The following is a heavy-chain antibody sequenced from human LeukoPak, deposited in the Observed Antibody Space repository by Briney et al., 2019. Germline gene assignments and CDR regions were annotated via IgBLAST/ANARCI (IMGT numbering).Heavy chain of an antibody. J-gene: IGHJ6*03. V-gene: IGHV4-39*01. D-gene: IGHD2/OR15-2a*01. CDR3: ARQVSDYFYHYMDV. Sequence: SETLSLTCTVSGGSIISNTYYWGWVRQSPGKGLEWIGNIYYSGTTYYNPSPKIRVTISEDTSRNRFSLMLSSVTAADTAIYYCARQVSDYFYHYMDVWGEGTTVIVSS. CDR2: IYYSGTT. CDR1: GGSIISNTYY.